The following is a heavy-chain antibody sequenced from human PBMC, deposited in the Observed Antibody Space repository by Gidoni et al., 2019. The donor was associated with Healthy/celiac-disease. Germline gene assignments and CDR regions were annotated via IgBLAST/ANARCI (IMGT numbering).Heavy chain of an antibody. V-gene: IGHV3-30*18. CDR3: AKAQYSNIDY. CDR1: GFTFSSYG. Sequence: QVQLVESGGGVVQPGRSLRLSCAASGFTFSSYGMHWVRQAPGKGLEWLAVISYDGSNKYYADSVKGRFTISRDNSKNTLYLQMNSLRAEDTAVYYCAKAQYSNIDYWGQGTLVTVSS. CDR2: ISYDGSNK. D-gene: IGHD5-18*01. J-gene: IGHJ4*02.